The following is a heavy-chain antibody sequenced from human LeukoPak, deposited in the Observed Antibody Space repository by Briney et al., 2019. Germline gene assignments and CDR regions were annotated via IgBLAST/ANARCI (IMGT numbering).Heavy chain of an antibody. CDR1: GFTFSSYS. D-gene: IGHD3-3*01. V-gene: IGHV4-34*01. CDR3: ARRFGRSGFWSGYYGY. Sequence: PGGSLRLSCAASGFTFSSYSMNWIRQPPGKGLEWIGEINHSGSTNYNPSLKSRVTISVDTSKNQFSLKLSSVTAADTAVYYCARRFGRSGFWSGYYGYWGQGTLVTVSS. CDR2: INHSGST. J-gene: IGHJ4*02.